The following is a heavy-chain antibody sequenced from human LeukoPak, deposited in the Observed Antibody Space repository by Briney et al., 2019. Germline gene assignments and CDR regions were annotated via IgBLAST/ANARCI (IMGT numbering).Heavy chain of an antibody. V-gene: IGHV1-58*02. CDR3: VAVSLRLLEWSTDAFDI. CDR1: GFTFTSSA. J-gene: IGHJ3*02. D-gene: IGHD3-3*01. CDR2: IDVGSGNT. Sequence: SVKVSCKASGFTFTSSAMQWVRQARGQRLGWIGWIDVGSGNTNYAQKFQERVTITRDMSTSTAYMELSSLRSEDTAVYYCVAVSLRLLEWSTDAFDIWGQGTMVTVSS.